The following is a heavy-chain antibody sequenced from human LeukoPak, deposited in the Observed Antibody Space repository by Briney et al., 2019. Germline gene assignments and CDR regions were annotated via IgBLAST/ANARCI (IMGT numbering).Heavy chain of an antibody. CDR1: GGTFTSYA. CDR3: AREVDYGDYGGFVYYCDY. D-gene: IGHD4-17*01. J-gene: IGHJ4*02. CDR2: IIPILGIA. V-gene: IGHV1-69*04. Sequence: ASVTVSCKASGGTFTSYAISWVRQAPGQGLEWMGRIIPILGIANYAQKFQGRGTITADKSTSTAYMELSSLRSEDTAVYYCAREVDYGDYGGFVYYCDYWGQGTLVSVSS.